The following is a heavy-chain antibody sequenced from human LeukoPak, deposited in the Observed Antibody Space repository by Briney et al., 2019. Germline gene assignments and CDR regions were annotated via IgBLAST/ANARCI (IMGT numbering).Heavy chain of an antibody. CDR3: AREIPYYYYMDV. CDR2: MNPNSGNT. J-gene: IGHJ6*03. CDR1: GYTFTSYD. Sequence: SVKVSCKASGYTFTSYDINWVRQATGQGLEWMGWMNPNSGNTGYAQKLQGRVTITRNTSISTAYMELSSLRSEDTAVYYCAREIPYYYYMDVWGKGTTVTVSS. V-gene: IGHV1-8*03.